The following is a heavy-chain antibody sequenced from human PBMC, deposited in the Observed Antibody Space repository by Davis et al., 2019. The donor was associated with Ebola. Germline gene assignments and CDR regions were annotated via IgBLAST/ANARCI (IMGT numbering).Heavy chain of an antibody. D-gene: IGHD2-2*01. V-gene: IGHV3-21*01. CDR1: GFTFSTYN. Sequence: GESLKISCVGSGFTFSTYNMNWVRQAPGKGLEWVSSISSSSSYEYYADSVKGRFTISRDNAKNSLYLQMNSLRAEDTAVYYCARGRFYCSSTNCYWFDHWGQGTLVTVSS. J-gene: IGHJ5*02. CDR3: ARGRFYCSSTNCYWFDH. CDR2: ISSSSSYE.